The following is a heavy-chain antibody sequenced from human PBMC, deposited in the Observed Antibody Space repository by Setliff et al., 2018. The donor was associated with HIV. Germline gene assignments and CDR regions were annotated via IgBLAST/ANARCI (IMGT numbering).Heavy chain of an antibody. CDR2: RYSSGSI. D-gene: IGHD1-1*01. J-gene: IGHJ4*02. CDR1: GGSINSGNYY. CDR3: ARGLGEMGTKIGNYFDY. Sequence: PSETLSLTCTVSGGSINSGNYYWSWIRQPAGKGLEWIGRRYSSGSINYNPSLKSRVTISVDTSKNQFSLKLGSVTAADTAMYYCARGLGEMGTKIGNYFDYWGQGTLVTVSS. V-gene: IGHV4-61*02.